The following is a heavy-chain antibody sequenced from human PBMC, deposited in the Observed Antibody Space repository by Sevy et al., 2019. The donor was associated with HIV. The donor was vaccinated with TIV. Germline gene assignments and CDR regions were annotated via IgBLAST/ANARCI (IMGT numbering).Heavy chain of an antibody. CDR1: GFTLNDHS. D-gene: IGHD3-22*01. CDR3: ARSDSSGYSSLDY. V-gene: IGHV3-72*01. J-gene: IGHJ4*02. Sequence: GGSLRLSCVASGFTLNDHSMDWVRQAPGKGLEWVGRSRNKANGYTTEYAASVKGRFTVSRDDSKNSVYLQMSSLKTEDTAGYYCARSDSSGYSSLDYWGQGSLVTVSS. CDR2: SRNKANGYTT.